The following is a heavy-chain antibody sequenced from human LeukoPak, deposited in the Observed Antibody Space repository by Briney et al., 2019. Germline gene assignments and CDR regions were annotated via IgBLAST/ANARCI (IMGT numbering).Heavy chain of an antibody. CDR3: ARVPQQTIFGAVMRSYMDV. CDR1: GFTFSSYA. D-gene: IGHD3-3*01. CDR2: ISGSGGST. V-gene: IGHV3-23*01. Sequence: AGGSLRLSCAASGFTFSSYAMSWVRQAPGKGLEWVSAISGSGGSTYYADSVKGRFTISRDNSKNTLYLQMNSLRAEDTAVYYCARVPQQTIFGAVMRSYMDVWGKGTTVTVSS. J-gene: IGHJ6*03.